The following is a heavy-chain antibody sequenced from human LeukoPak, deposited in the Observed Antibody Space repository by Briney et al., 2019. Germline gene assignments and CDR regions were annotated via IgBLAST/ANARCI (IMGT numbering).Heavy chain of an antibody. Sequence: SETLSLTCAVYGESFRAYYWTWLRQPPGKGLEWIREISHSGSANYNPSLKSRVTISVDTSKNQFSLRLSSVTTADTAVYYGAREDDGNQRSNNWFDPWGQGTLVTVSS. V-gene: IGHV4-34*01. CDR3: AREDDGNQRSNNWFDP. CDR1: GESFRAYY. CDR2: ISHSGSA. D-gene: IGHD4-11*01. J-gene: IGHJ5*02.